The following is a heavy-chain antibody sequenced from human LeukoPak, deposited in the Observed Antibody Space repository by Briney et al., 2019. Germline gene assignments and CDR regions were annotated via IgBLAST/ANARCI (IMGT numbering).Heavy chain of an antibody. CDR3: ARSYSSSWYTSVWFDP. CDR1: GYTFTSYG. J-gene: IGHJ5*02. V-gene: IGHV1-2*02. CDR2: INPNSGGT. D-gene: IGHD6-13*01. Sequence: ASVKVSCKASGYTFTSYGISWVRQAPGQGLEWMGWINPNSGGTNYAQKFQGRVTMTRDTSISTAYMELSRLRSDDTAVYYCARSYSSSWYTSVWFDPWGQGTLVTVSS.